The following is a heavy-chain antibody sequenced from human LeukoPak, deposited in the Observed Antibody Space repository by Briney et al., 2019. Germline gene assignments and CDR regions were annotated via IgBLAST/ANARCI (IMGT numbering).Heavy chain of an antibody. D-gene: IGHD2-2*02. Sequence: QPGGSLRLSCAASGFTFSSYGMHWVRQAPGKRLEWVAFIRYDGSNKYYADSVKGRFTISRDNSKNTLYLQINSLRAEDTAVYYCAKDPRVVVPAAISYYFDYWGQGTLVTVSS. J-gene: IGHJ4*02. CDR3: AKDPRVVVPAAISYYFDY. CDR1: GFTFSSYG. V-gene: IGHV3-30*02. CDR2: IRYDGSNK.